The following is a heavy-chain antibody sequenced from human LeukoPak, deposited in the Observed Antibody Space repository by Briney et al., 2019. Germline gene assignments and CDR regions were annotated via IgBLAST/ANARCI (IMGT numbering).Heavy chain of an antibody. Sequence: GGSLRLSCAASGFTVSSNYMSWVRQAPGKGLEWVSVIYSGGSTYYADSVKGRFTISRDNSKNTLYLQMNSLRAEDTAVYYCAKDLYGAGDIFDYWGQGTLVTVSS. D-gene: IGHD2-2*02. V-gene: IGHV3-53*01. CDR3: AKDLYGAGDIFDY. CDR2: IYSGGST. J-gene: IGHJ4*02. CDR1: GFTVSSNY.